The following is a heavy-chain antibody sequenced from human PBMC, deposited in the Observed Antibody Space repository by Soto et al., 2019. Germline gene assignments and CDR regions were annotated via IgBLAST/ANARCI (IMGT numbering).Heavy chain of an antibody. Sequence: GGSLRLSCAASGFTFTSCAMTWVRQAPGKGLEWVSSISGNGVSTYYADSVKGRFTISRDNSKNTLYLQMNILRADDTAVYYCAKRSDSSSTEDYWGQGTLVTVSS. V-gene: IGHV3-23*01. CDR3: AKRSDSSSTEDY. CDR2: ISGNGVST. J-gene: IGHJ4*02. CDR1: GFTFTSCA. D-gene: IGHD6-13*01.